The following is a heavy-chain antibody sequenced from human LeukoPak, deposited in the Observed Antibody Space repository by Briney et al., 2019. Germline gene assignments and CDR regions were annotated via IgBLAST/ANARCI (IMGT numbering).Heavy chain of an antibody. CDR1: GFTFSSYW. CDR3: ARGRRQQLVNYYYMDV. V-gene: IGHV3-7*01. J-gene: IGHJ6*03. CDR2: IKQDGSEK. D-gene: IGHD6-13*01. Sequence: GGSLRLSCAASGFTFSSYWMSWVRQAPGKGLELVANIKQDGSEKYYVDSVKGRFTISRDNAKNSLYLQMNSLRAEDTAVYYCARGRRQQLVNYYYMDVWGKGTTVTVSS.